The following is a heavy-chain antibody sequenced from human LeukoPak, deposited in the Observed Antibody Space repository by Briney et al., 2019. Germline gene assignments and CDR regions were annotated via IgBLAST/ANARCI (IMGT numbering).Heavy chain of an antibody. V-gene: IGHV4-59*01. CDR2: IYYTGTT. J-gene: IGHJ5*02. CDR3: ARYHQPSGPNWLDR. Sequence: SETLSLTCTVSGGSISSYYWTWIRQFPGKGLEWIGYIYYTGTTSYNPSLKSRVTISVDTSKNQFSLSLSSVTAADTAVYYCARYHQPSGPNWLDRWGQGTLVTVSS. CDR1: GGSISSYY. D-gene: IGHD2-15*01.